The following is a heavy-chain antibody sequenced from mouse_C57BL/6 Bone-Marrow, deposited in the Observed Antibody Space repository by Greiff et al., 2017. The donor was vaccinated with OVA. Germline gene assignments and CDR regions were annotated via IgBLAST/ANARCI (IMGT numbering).Heavy chain of an antibody. D-gene: IGHD3-2*02. CDR3: ADSSGYVGAMDY. CDR1: GYTFTSYW. J-gene: IGHJ4*01. CDR2: IHPNSGST. V-gene: IGHV1-64*01. Sequence: QVQLQQSGAELVKPGASVKLSCKASGYTFTSYWMHWVKQRPGQGLEWIGMIHPNSGSTNYNEKFKSKATLTVDKSSSTAYMQLSSLTSEDSAVYYCADSSGYVGAMDYWGQGTSVTVSS.